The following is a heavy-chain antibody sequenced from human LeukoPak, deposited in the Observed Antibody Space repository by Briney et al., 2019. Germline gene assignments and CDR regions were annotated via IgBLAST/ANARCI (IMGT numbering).Heavy chain of an antibody. V-gene: IGHV3-33*01. D-gene: IGHD6-19*01. CDR2: IWYDGSNK. CDR1: GFTFSSYG. CDR3: ARAKSTAVAGRRSHGMDV. J-gene: IGHJ6*02. Sequence: PGGSLRLSCAASGFTFSSYGMHWVRQAPGKGLEWVAVIWYDGSNKYYADSVKGRFTISRDNSKNTLYLQMNSLRAEDTAVYYCARAKSTAVAGRRSHGMDVWGQGTTVTVSS.